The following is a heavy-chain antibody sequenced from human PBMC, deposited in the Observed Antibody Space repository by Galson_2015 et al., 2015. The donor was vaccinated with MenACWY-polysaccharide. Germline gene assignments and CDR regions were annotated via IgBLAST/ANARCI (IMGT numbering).Heavy chain of an antibody. CDR1: GLTFSSYA. D-gene: IGHD2-15*01. Sequence: SLRLSCAASGLTFSSYAMSWVRQAPGKGLEWVSDISGRGSNTYYADSVKGRFTISRDNSKNTLFLQMNTLRAEDTAIYFCAKQMTIVWVDFDYWGQGTLVTVSS. J-gene: IGHJ4*02. CDR2: ISGRGSNT. CDR3: AKQMTIVWVDFDY. V-gene: IGHV3-23*01.